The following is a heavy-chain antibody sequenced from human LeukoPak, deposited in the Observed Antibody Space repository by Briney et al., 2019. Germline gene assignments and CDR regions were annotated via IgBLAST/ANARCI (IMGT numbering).Heavy chain of an antibody. D-gene: IGHD3-9*01. CDR1: GGSISSGGYY. Sequence: PSETLSLTCTVSGGSISSGGYYWSWIRQHPGKGLEWIGYIYYSGSTYYNPSLKSRVTISVDTSKNQFSLKLSSVTAADTAVYYCARAPTKSILTGYLINFDYWGQGTLVTVSS. V-gene: IGHV4-31*03. CDR2: IYYSGST. J-gene: IGHJ4*02. CDR3: ARAPTKSILTGYLINFDY.